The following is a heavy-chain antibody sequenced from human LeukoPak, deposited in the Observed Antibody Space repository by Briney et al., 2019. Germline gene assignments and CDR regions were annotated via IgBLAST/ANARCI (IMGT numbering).Heavy chain of an antibody. J-gene: IGHJ5*02. D-gene: IGHD2-15*01. CDR2: INPNGGGT. CDR1: GYTFTDYY. Sequence: ASVKVSCKASGYTFTDYYMHWVGQAPGQGLEWMGWINPNGGGTKYAQKFQGRVTMTRETSISTAYMELSSLAYDDTAVYYCARDTCNGGSCFNWFDPWGQGTLVTVSS. V-gene: IGHV1-2*02. CDR3: ARDTCNGGSCFNWFDP.